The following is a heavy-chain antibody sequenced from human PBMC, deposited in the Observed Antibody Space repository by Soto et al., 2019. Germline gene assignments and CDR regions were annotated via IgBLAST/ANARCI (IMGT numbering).Heavy chain of an antibody. CDR2: SRDKAQGYST. CDR3: VKSTYLSDSSGSNRWFDY. Sequence: HPWGSLRHSCESSEFTLSDHYIDWFRQALGMGLEWVGRSRDKAQGYSTAYTADVKGRVTTSRDESKNSVYLQMNSLKTEDTAGYYCVKSTYLSDSSGSNRWFDYW. D-gene: IGHD3-22*01. J-gene: IGHJ4*01. CDR1: EFTLSDHY. V-gene: IGHV3-72*01.